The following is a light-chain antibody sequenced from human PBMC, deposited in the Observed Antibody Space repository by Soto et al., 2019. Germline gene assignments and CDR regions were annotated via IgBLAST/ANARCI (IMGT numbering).Light chain of an antibody. CDR2: DAS. J-gene: IGKJ5*01. Sequence: EIVLTQSPGTLSLSPGERATLSCRASQSLGNTYLAWYQRKPGQAPRLLIYDASSRATDIPDRVSGSGAGTDIALTTSTLAPEDSAVYYCQQYGTFTTFGQGTRLEIK. CDR3: QQYGTFTT. V-gene: IGKV3-20*01. CDR1: QSLGNTY.